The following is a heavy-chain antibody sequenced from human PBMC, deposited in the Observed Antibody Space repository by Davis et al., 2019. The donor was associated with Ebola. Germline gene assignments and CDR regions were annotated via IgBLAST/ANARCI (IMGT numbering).Heavy chain of an antibody. V-gene: IGHV3-30*04. CDR1: GFMFSSYA. CDR2: ISYDGSNK. Sequence: GESLKISCSVSGFMFSSYAMHWVRQAPGKGLEWVAVISYDGSNKYYADSVKGRFTISRDNSKNTLYLQMNSLRAEDTAVYYCAKGSSLDYWGQGTLVTVSS. CDR3: AKGSSLDY. J-gene: IGHJ4*02.